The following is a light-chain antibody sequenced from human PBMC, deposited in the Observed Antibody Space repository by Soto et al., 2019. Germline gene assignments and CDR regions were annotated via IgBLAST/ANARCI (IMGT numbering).Light chain of an antibody. CDR2: GAS. CDR3: QQYGSPLT. V-gene: IGKV3-20*01. CDR1: QSVSSSY. J-gene: IGKJ4*01. Sequence: EIVLTQSPGTLSLSPGERATLSCRASQSVSSSYLAWYQQKPGQAPRLLIYGASSRATGIPDRFSGSGSGTDVTLTISRLEPKDFAVYYCQQYGSPLTCGGGTKVEIK.